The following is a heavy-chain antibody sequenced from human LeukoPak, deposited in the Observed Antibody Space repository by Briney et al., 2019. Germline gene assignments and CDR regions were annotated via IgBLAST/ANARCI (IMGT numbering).Heavy chain of an antibody. J-gene: IGHJ6*02. CDR2: TYYRSKWYK. CDR3: ARDSSLHCSSTSCYPDYYYYGMDV. V-gene: IGHV6-1*01. D-gene: IGHD2-2*01. CDR1: GDSVSSNSAA. Sequence: SQTLSLTCAISGDSVSSNSAAWNWIRQSPSRGLEWLGRTYYRSKWYKDYAVSVKSRITINPDTSKNQFSLQLNSVTPEDTAVYYCARDSSLHCSSTSCYPDYYYYGMDVWGQGTTVTVSS.